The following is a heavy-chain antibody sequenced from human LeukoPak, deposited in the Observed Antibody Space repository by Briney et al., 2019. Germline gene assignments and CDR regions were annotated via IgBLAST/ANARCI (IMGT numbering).Heavy chain of an antibody. V-gene: IGHV3-21*01. D-gene: IGHD3-16*01. Sequence: GGSLRLSCAASGFTFSSYSMNWVRQAPGKGLEWVSSISSSSSYIYYADSVKGRFTISRDNAKNSLYLQMNSLRAEDTAVYYCARDLRGVGSMDVWGKGTTVTVSS. CDR2: ISSSSSYI. CDR1: GFTFSSYS. CDR3: ARDLRGVGSMDV. J-gene: IGHJ6*04.